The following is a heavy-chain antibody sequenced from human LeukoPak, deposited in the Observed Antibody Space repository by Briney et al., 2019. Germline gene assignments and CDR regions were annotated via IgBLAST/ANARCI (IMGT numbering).Heavy chain of an antibody. CDR2: IIPIFGTA. J-gene: IGHJ5*02. CDR3: ARDLGGWPKDWFDP. V-gene: IGHV1-18*01. Sequence: ASVKVSCKASGYTFTSYGISWVRQAPGQGLEWMGGIIPIFGTANYAQKLQGRVTMTTDTSTSTAYMELRSLRSDDTAVYYCARDLGGWPKDWFDPWGQGTLVTVSS. D-gene: IGHD6-19*01. CDR1: GYTFTSYG.